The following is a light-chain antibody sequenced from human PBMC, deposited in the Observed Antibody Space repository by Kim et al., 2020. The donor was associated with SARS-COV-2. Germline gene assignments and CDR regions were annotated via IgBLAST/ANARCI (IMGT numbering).Light chain of an antibody. CDR3: QVWDSNTVV. V-gene: IGLV3-9*01. CDR1: HLGTKQ. CDR2: KKW. J-gene: IGLJ3*02. Sequence: GARGQTAKDARAGNHLGTKQGHWFQQESGQAPGTVIFKKWNPGSGIPERFSGSNSGNTATLTISRAQAGDEADYYCQVWDSNTVVFGGGTKVTVL.